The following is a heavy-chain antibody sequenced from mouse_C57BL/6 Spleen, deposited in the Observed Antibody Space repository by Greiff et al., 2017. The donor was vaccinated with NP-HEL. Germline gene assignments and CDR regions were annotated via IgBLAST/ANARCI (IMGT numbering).Heavy chain of an antibody. Sequence: VQLQQSGPGLVKPSQSLSLTCSVTGYSITSGYYWNWIRQFPGNKLEWMGYISYDGSNNYNPSLKNRISITRDTSKNQFFLKLNSVTTEDTATYYCARWGPYDYDDGGDYWGQGTTLTVSS. CDR2: ISYDGSN. V-gene: IGHV3-6*01. J-gene: IGHJ2*01. CDR1: GYSITSGYY. CDR3: ARWGPYDYDDGGDY. D-gene: IGHD2-4*01.